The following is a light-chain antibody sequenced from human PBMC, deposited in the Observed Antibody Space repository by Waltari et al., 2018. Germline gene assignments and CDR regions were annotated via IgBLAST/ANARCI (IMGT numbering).Light chain of an antibody. V-gene: IGKV3-11*01. J-gene: IGKJ2*01. CDR1: QSVSSF. CDR2: DSS. Sequence: DIVLTQSPATLSLSPGERATLSCRASQSVSSFLAWYQQKPGQAPRLLIYDSSNRATGIPARFSCSGSGTDFTLTISSLEPEDFAVYYCQLRSSWPPMYTFGQGTKLEIK. CDR3: QLRSSWPPMYT.